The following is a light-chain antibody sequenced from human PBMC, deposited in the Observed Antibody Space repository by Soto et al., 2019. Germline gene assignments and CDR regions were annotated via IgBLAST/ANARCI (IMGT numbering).Light chain of an antibody. CDR1: SSDIGSYDR. CDR3: CSYAGSNIFAV. J-gene: IGLJ2*01. Sequence: QAVLTQPASVSGSPGQSITISCTGTSSDIGSYDRVSWYQWHPGKAPKLIIYEDYRRPSQISNRFSGSKSGNTASLTISGLQAEDEADYYCCSYAGSNIFAVFGEGTKLTVL. CDR2: EDY. V-gene: IGLV2-23*01.